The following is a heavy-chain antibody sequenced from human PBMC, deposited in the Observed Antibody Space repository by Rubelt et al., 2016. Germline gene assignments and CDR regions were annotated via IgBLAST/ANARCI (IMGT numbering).Heavy chain of an antibody. CDR1: GFSFSSSW. J-gene: IGHJ4*02. CDR2: IKQDGTEK. CDR3: ATESHYRFDN. V-gene: IGHV3-7*02. Sequence: VQLVESGGGLVKPGGSLRLSCAASGFSFSSSWMTWVRQAPGKGLEWVANIKQDGTEKYYVDSVKGRFTISRDNAKNSLFLQMNSLRAEDTAVYYCATESHYRFDNWGQGTLVTVSS. D-gene: IGHD3-10*01.